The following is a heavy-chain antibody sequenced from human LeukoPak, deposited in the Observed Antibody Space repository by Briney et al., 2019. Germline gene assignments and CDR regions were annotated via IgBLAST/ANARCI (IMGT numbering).Heavy chain of an antibody. V-gene: IGHV4-39*07. CDR2: IYYSGST. J-gene: IGHJ6*02. CDR3: ARDPFMITFGGVIVKGPDYYYGMDV. CDR1: GGSISSSSYY. Sequence: SETLSLSCTVSGGSISSSSYYWGWIRQPPGKGLEWIGSIYYSGSTNYNPSLKSRVTISVDTSKNQFSLKLSSVTAADTAVYYCARDPFMITFGGVIVKGPDYYYGMDVWGQGTTVTVSS. D-gene: IGHD3-16*02.